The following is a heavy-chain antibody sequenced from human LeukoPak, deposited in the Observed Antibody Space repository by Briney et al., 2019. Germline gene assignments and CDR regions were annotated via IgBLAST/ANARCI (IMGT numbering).Heavy chain of an antibody. D-gene: IGHD3-10*01. V-gene: IGHV3-53*01. J-gene: IGHJ4*02. CDR2: IYSGGST. Sequence: PGGSLSLSCAASGFTVSSNYMSWVRQAPGKGLEWVSVIYSGGSTYYADSVKGRFTISRDNSKNTLYLQMNSLRAEDTAVYYCATEWFGEFQADYWGQGTLVTVSS. CDR1: GFTVSSNY. CDR3: ATEWFGEFQADY.